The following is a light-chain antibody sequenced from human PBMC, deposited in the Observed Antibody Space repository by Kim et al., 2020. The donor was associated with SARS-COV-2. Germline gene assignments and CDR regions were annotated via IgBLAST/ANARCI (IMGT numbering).Light chain of an antibody. J-gene: IGLJ3*02. CDR1: SLRTCY. CDR2: AKN. V-gene: IGLV3-19*01. CDR3: YSRHSSGYYWM. Sequence: LGQTVRITCQGDSLRTCYASWYQQKPGQAPVLVIYAKNNRPSGIPDRFSGSNSGNTASLTITGAQAEDEADYYCYSRHSSGYYWMFGGGTQLTVL.